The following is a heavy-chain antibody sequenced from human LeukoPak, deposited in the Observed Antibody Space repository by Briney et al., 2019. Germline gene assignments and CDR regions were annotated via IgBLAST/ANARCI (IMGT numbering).Heavy chain of an antibody. D-gene: IGHD6-19*01. V-gene: IGHV3-7*01. J-gene: IGHJ3*02. CDR2: IKQDGSEK. Sequence: GGSLRLSCAASGFALSRYWMSWVRQAPGKGLEWVANIKQDGSEKYYVDSVKGRFTISRDNAKNSLFLQMNSLRAEDTAVYYCARDRFLAVAVLPHAFDIWGQGTMVTVSS. CDR1: GFALSRYW. CDR3: ARDRFLAVAVLPHAFDI.